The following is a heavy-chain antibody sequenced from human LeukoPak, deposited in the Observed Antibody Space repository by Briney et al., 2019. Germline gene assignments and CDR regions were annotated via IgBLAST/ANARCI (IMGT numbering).Heavy chain of an antibody. D-gene: IGHD2-21*02. Sequence: PGRSLRLSCAASGFTFSNYGMHWVRQAPGKGLEWVTVIWYDGSNKYYADSVKGRFTISRDNSKNTLYLQMNSLRAEDTAVYYCARELGGDCVYFDYWGQGTLVTVSS. V-gene: IGHV3-33*01. J-gene: IGHJ4*02. CDR3: ARELGGDCVYFDY. CDR1: GFTFSNYG. CDR2: IWYDGSNK.